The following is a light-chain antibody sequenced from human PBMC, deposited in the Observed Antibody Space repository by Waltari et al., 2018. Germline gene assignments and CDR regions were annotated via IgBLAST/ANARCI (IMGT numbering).Light chain of an antibody. J-gene: IGKJ3*01. CDR2: DAS. CDR1: QGISSA. CDR3: QQFNNYPFT. V-gene: IGKV1D-13*01. Sequence: ALQLTQSPSSLSASVGDRVTITCRASQGISSALAWYQQKPGKAPKLLIYDASSLESGIPSRFSGSGSGTDFTLTISSLQPEDFATFYCQQFNNYPFTFGPGTKVDIK.